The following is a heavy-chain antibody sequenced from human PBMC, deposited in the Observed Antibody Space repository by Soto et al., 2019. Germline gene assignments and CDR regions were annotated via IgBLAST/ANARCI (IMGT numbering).Heavy chain of an antibody. Sequence: QVQLVQSGAEVKKPGSSVTVSCKTSGGTFSKDAINWVRQAPGQGLEWMGLLIPVFGSPIYAQKFQGRIRITGDESTSTAFMDLSSLRSEDTAVYYCTRVLGYTFEPGKTRYYAMDVWGQVTTVSVSS. V-gene: IGHV1-69*01. CDR3: TRVLGYTFEPGKTRYYAMDV. CDR1: GGTFSKDA. CDR2: LIPVFGSP. J-gene: IGHJ6*02. D-gene: IGHD5-18*01.